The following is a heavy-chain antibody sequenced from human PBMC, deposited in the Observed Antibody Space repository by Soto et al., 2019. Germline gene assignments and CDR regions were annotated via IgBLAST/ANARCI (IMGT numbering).Heavy chain of an antibody. CDR1: GAYMRTYF. J-gene: IGHJ6*02. Sequence: SETLSLTCSVSGAYMRTYFWTWIRQPAGKGLEWMGRISPDGSATYNPSLQSRVSMFADTSNNEFSLRLTSVTAADTAVYYCASLGRNYYNGMDVWGQGTSVTVSS. CDR2: ISPDGSA. V-gene: IGHV4-4*07. CDR3: ASLGRNYYNGMDV.